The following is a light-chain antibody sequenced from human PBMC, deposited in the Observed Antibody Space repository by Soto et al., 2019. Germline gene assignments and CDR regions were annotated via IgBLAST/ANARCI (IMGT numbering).Light chain of an antibody. CDR1: QLVNSW. CDR2: DAT. V-gene: IGKV1-5*01. Sequence: DVQMTQSTSTLSASVGDRVTITCRASQLVNSWLAWYQQKPGRAPKLLIYDATSLESGVPSRFSGSRSGTEFTLTISSLQPDDSATYYCQQYNSYWTFGQGTSVEIK. CDR3: QQYNSYWT. J-gene: IGKJ1*01.